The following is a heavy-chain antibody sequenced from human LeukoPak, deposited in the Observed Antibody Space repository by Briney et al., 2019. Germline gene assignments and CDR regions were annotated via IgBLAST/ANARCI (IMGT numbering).Heavy chain of an antibody. D-gene: IGHD3-22*01. V-gene: IGHV1-18*01. CDR2: INAYNGNT. CDR3: ASSNYYDSSGYYPPFDS. Sequence: ASVEVSCNAAGYTFTSYGISWVRQAAGQGVGGRGGINAYNGNTNYAQTLQGRVTMTTDTSTSTAYMELSSLRSDDTAVYYCASSNYYDSSGYYPPFDSWGQGTLVTVSS. J-gene: IGHJ4*02. CDR1: GYTFTSYG.